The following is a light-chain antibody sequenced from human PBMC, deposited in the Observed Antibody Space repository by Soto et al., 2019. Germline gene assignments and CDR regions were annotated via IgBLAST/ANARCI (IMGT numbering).Light chain of an antibody. V-gene: IGKV3-20*01. CDR2: AAS. Sequence: EIVLTQSPGTLSLSPGERATLSCRASQSLSSGYLAWYQQKPGQSPRILIYAASSTATGIPERFSGSGCGTDFTLTISRLEPADFAVYYCQQYDTSPRTFGPGTKVDIK. J-gene: IGKJ1*01. CDR3: QQYDTSPRT. CDR1: QSLSSGY.